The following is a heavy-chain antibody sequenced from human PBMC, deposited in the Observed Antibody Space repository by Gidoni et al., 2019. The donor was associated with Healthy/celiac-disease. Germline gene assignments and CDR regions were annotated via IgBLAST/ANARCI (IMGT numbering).Heavy chain of an antibody. Sequence: QLQLQESGPGLVTPSATLSLTCTVSGGSLSSRSCYWGWIRPPPGKGLEWIGSIYYSGSTYYNPSLKSRVTISVDTSKNQFSLKLSSVTAADTAVYYCARLMVEQQLVLWFDPWGQGTLVTVSS. CDR1: GGSLSSRSCY. D-gene: IGHD6-13*01. CDR3: ARLMVEQQLVLWFDP. CDR2: IYYSGST. V-gene: IGHV4-39*01. J-gene: IGHJ5*02.